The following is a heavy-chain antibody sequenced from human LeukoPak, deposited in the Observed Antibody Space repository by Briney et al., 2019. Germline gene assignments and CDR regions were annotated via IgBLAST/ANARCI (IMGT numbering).Heavy chain of an antibody. V-gene: IGHV3-30-3*01. CDR3: ARRHDILTGYSWRGSIDY. D-gene: IGHD3-9*01. CDR2: ISYDGSNK. J-gene: IGHJ4*02. CDR1: GFTLSSYA. Sequence: GRSLRLSCAASGFTLSSYAMHWVRQAPGKGLEWVAVISYDGSNKYYADSVKGRFTISRDNSKNTLYLQMNSLRAEGTAVYYCARRHDILTGYSWRGSIDYWGQGTLVTVSS.